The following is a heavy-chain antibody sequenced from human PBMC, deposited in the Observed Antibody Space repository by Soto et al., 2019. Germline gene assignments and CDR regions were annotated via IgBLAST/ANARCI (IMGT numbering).Heavy chain of an antibody. CDR2: INHSGST. V-gene: IGHV4-34*01. CDR1: GGSFSGYY. D-gene: IGHD2-2*02. CDR3: ASWRRYCSSTSCYNY. J-gene: IGHJ4*02. Sequence: QVQLQQWGAGLLKPSETLSLTCAVYGGSFSGYYWSWIRQPPGKGLEGIGEINHSGSTNYNPSLKSRVTISVDTSKNQFSLKLSSVTAADTAVYYCASWRRYCSSTSCYNYWGQGTLVTVSS.